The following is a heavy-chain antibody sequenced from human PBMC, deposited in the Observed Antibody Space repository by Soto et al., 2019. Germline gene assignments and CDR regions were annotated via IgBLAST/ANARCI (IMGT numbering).Heavy chain of an antibody. CDR3: ARDLIPFVVVVAGHYAGFDY. CDR1: GFTFSSYG. Sequence: GGSLRLSCAASGFTFSSYGMHWVRQAPGKGLEWVAVIWYDGSNKYYADSVKGRFTISRDNSKNTLYLQMNSLRAEDTAVYYCARDLIPFVVVVAGHYAGFDYWGQGTLVTVSS. D-gene: IGHD2-15*01. CDR2: IWYDGSNK. J-gene: IGHJ4*02. V-gene: IGHV3-33*01.